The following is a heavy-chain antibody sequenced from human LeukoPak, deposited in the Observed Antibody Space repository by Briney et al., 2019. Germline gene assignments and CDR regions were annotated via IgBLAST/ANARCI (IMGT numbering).Heavy chain of an antibody. V-gene: IGHV4-31*03. D-gene: IGHD3-9*01. CDR2: IYYSGST. CDR3: ARSRYLAWSDAFDI. Sequence: SETLSLTCSVSGGSISSGGYYWSWIRQHPGKGLEWIGYIYYSGSTYYNPSLKSRVTISVDTSKNQFSLKLSSVTAADTAVYYCARSRYLAWSDAFDIWGQGTVVTVSS. CDR1: GGSISSGGYY. J-gene: IGHJ3*02.